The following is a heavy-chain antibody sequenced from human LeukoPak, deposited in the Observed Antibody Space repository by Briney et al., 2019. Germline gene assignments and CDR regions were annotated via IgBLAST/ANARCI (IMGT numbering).Heavy chain of an antibody. CDR1: AISLITFG. Sequence: ASVTGDCQAYAISLITFGISWVRQAPGQGLEWIGWISGYNGKTISSQKFEDKISITRATSTSTVYMDLRSLRSDDTDVYYCARDSDDYETRGSSGTGWLGLWGQGTLVTVSS. V-gene: IGHV1-18*01. CDR3: ARDSDDYETRGSSGTGWLGL. D-gene: IGHD3-22*01. CDR2: ISGYNGKT. J-gene: IGHJ5*02.